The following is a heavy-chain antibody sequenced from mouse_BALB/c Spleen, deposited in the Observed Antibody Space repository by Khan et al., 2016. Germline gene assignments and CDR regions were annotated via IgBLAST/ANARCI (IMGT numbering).Heavy chain of an antibody. CDR2: ISYSGST. V-gene: IGHV3-2*02. Sequence: EVQLQESGPGLVKPSQSLSLTCTVTGYSLTSDYAWNWIRQFPGNKLEWMGYISYSGSTSYNPSLKSRISITRDTSKNQFFLQLTSVTTEDTARYFCARDYYGSSFFDYWGQGTLVTVSA. J-gene: IGHJ3*01. CDR3: ARDYYGSSFFDY. CDR1: GYSLTSDYA. D-gene: IGHD1-1*01.